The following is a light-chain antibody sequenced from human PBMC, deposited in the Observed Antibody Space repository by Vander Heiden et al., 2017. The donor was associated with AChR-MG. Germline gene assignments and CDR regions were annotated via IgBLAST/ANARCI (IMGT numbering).Light chain of an antibody. CDR3: QVWDSSSDHVV. CDR2: DDS. CDR1: NIGSES. Sequence: SYVLTQPPSVSVAPGQTASITCGGDNIGSESVHWYQQKPGQAPVLVVYDDSDRPSGIPERFSGSNSGNTATLTISRVEAGDEADYYCQVWDSSSDHVVFGGGTKLTVL. V-gene: IGLV3-21*02. J-gene: IGLJ2*01.